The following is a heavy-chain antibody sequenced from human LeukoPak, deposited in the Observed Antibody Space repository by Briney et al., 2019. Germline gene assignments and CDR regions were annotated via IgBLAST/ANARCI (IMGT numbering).Heavy chain of an antibody. D-gene: IGHD5-24*01. CDR3: ARVIEMATISYYYYYMDV. CDR2: IYYSGST. Sequence: SETLSLTCTVSGGSISSYYWSWIRQPPGKGLGWIGYIYYSGSTNYNPSLKSRVTISVDTSKNQFSLKLSSVTAADTAVYYCARVIEMATISYYYYYMDVWGKGTTVTVSS. CDR1: GGSISSYY. V-gene: IGHV4-59*01. J-gene: IGHJ6*03.